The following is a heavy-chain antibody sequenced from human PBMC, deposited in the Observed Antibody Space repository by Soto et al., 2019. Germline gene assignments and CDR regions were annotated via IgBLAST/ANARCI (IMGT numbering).Heavy chain of an antibody. Sequence: ASVKVSWKTSGYTFTNYGLSWLRQAPGQGLEWMGWISAYNGKTNYAQKVQGRLTMTTDTSTSTAYMELRSLRSDDTAVYYCARWGDPYYYDSSAFPYYLDYWG. CDR3: ARWGDPYYYDSSAFPYYLDY. D-gene: IGHD3-22*01. CDR1: GYTFTNYG. CDR2: ISAYNGKT. V-gene: IGHV1-18*01. J-gene: IGHJ4*01.